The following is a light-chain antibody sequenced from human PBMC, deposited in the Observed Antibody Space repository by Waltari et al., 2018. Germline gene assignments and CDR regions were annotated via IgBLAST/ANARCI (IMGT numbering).Light chain of an antibody. CDR2: AAS. Sequence: DIRVTQSPSSLSASVGDTVTITCRASQHIKTWLAWFQQKPQRAPKSLIYAASVLHTGVPSRFSGSLSGPNFTLTITDLKPEDFGTYYCQQYDTYPITFGQGTRLDI. CDR1: QHIKTW. CDR3: QQYDTYPIT. J-gene: IGKJ5*01. V-gene: IGKV1D-16*01.